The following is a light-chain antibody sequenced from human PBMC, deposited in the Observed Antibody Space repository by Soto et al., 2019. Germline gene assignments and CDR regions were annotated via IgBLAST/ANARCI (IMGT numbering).Light chain of an antibody. Sequence: SSELTQPPSVSVSPGQTASITCSGDKLGDKYACWYQQKPGQSPVLVIYQDSKRPSGIPERFSGSNSGNTATLTISGTQAMDEADYYCQAWDSSTAWVLGGGTKLTVL. CDR3: QAWDSSTAWV. CDR1: KLGDKY. CDR2: QDS. V-gene: IGLV3-1*01. J-gene: IGLJ2*01.